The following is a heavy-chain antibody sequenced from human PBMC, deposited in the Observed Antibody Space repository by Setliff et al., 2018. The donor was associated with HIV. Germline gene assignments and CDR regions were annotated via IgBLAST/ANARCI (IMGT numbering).Heavy chain of an antibody. Sequence: ASVKVSCKASGGTFSSYAISWVRQAPGQGLEWMGGIIPILGIANYVQKFQGRVTITADKSTSTAYMELSSLRSEDTAVYYCAREPRGSSSWHHNDAFDIWGQGTMVTVSS. CDR2: IIPILGIA. V-gene: IGHV1-69*10. J-gene: IGHJ3*02. CDR1: GGTFSSYA. CDR3: AREPRGSSSWHHNDAFDI. D-gene: IGHD6-13*01.